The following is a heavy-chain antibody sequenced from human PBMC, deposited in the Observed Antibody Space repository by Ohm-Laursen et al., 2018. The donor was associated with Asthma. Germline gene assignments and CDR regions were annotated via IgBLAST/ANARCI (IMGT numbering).Heavy chain of an antibody. V-gene: IGHV3-30*19. Sequence: SLRLSCAASGFTFSSYWMSWVRQAPGKGLEWVAVISYDGSNKYYADSVKGRFTISRDNSKNTLYLQMNSLRAEDTAVYYCAIFPGYYDFWSGYYPPSGYYYGMDVWGQGTTVTVSS. CDR2: ISYDGSNK. J-gene: IGHJ6*02. CDR1: GFTFSSYW. D-gene: IGHD3-3*01. CDR3: AIFPGYYDFWSGYYPPSGYYYGMDV.